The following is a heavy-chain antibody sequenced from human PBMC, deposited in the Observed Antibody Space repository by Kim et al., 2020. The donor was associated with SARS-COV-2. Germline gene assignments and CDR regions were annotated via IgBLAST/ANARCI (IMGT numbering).Heavy chain of an antibody. Sequence: SVKVSCKASGGTFSSYAISWVRQAPGQGLEWMGGIIPIFGTANYAQKFQGRVTITADESTSTAYMELSSLRSEDTAVYYCATSPLRFSLYNWFDPWGQGTLVTVSS. CDR1: GGTFSSYA. J-gene: IGHJ5*02. CDR3: ATSPLRFSLYNWFDP. V-gene: IGHV1-69*13. D-gene: IGHD3-3*01. CDR2: IIPIFGTA.